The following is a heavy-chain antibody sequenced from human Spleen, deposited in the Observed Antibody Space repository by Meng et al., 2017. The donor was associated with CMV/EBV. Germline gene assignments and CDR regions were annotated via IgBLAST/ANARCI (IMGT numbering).Heavy chain of an antibody. CDR3: AKVPLWFGELWYFDY. J-gene: IGHJ4*02. CDR1: GITFSIYC. D-gene: IGHD3-10*01. CDR2: IRFYGSNK. V-gene: IGHV3-30*02. Sequence: VPVGEPVGGGVQPGVFLSLSCAASGITFSIYCMHWGRQGPGKVLEWVAFIRFYGSNKYYADSVKGRFTISIDNSKNTLYLQMNSLRAEDTAVYYCAKVPLWFGELWYFDYWGQGTLVTVSS.